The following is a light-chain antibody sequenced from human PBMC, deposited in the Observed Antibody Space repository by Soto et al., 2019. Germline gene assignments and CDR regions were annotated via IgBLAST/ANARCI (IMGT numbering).Light chain of an antibody. CDR3: QQYGSSST. J-gene: IGKJ1*01. CDR2: GAS. CDR1: QSVRNSY. Sequence: EIVLTQSPGTLSLSPGERATLSCRASQSVRNSYLAWYQQKPGQAPRLLIYGASSRATGIPDRFSGSGSGTDFTLTISRLEPEEFAVDYCQQYGSSSTFGQGTKVDIK. V-gene: IGKV3-20*01.